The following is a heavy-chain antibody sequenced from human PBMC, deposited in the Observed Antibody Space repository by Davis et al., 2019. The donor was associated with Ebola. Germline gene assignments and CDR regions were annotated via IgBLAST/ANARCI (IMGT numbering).Heavy chain of an antibody. D-gene: IGHD1-26*01. CDR1: GFTFSNHW. V-gene: IGHV3-7*03. CDR2: IRQDGSEK. Sequence: PGGSLRLSCTASGFTFSNHWMNWVRRAPGKGLEWVANIRQDGSEKYYVDSVKGRFTISRDNAKNSLYLQLNSLRVEDTAVYYCARDPRYYVGEPEYWGQGTLVTVSS. J-gene: IGHJ4*02. CDR3: ARDPRYYVGEPEY.